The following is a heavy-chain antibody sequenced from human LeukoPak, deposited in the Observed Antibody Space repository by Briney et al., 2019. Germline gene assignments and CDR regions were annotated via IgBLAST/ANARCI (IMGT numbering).Heavy chain of an antibody. D-gene: IGHD5-18*01. V-gene: IGHV4-30-4*08. CDR2: IYHSGNT. Sequence: SETLSLTCTVSGGSISSGDFYWTWIRQPPGKGLEWIGYIYHSGNTYYNPSLKSRVTISVDTSKNQFSLKLSSVTAADTAVYYCAATASNWFDPWGQGTLVTVSS. J-gene: IGHJ5*02. CDR1: GGSISSGDFY. CDR3: AATASNWFDP.